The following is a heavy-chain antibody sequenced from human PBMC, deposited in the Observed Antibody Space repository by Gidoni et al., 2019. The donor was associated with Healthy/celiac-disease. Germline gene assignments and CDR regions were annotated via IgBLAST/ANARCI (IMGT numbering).Heavy chain of an antibody. J-gene: IGHJ4*02. V-gene: IGHV1-46*01. D-gene: IGHD3-3*01. CDR1: GYTFTSYY. CDR2: INPSGGST. Sequence: QVQLVQSGAEVKKPGASVKVSCKASGYTFTSYYMHWVRQAPGQGLEWMGIINPSGGSTSHAQKFQGRVTMTRDTSTSTVYMELSSLRSEDTAVYYCARVRFLEWSYDYWGQGTLVTVSS. CDR3: ARVRFLEWSYDY.